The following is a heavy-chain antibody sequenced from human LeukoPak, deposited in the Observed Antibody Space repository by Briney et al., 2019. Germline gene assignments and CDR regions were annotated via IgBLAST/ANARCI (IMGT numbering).Heavy chain of an antibody. CDR3: TRDFGRTDSGKFCRGIGY. CDR2: SRNRANSYST. Sequence: GGSLRLSCAASGFILSDHFLDWVRQAPGKGLECLGRSRNRANSYSTDYAASVKGRFFIARDDSKNSFYLQMNSLTIDDTAVYFCTRDFGRTDSGKFCRGIGYWGQGALVTVSS. J-gene: IGHJ4*02. D-gene: IGHD3-10*01. V-gene: IGHV3-72*01. CDR1: GFILSDHF.